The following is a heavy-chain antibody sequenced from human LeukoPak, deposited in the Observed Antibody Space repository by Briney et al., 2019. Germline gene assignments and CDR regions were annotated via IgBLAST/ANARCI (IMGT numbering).Heavy chain of an antibody. CDR1: GGTFSSYA. CDR2: IIPIFGTA. V-gene: IGHV1-69*06. D-gene: IGHD2-8*02. CDR3: ARVVEYEYYYMDV. Sequence: ASVKVSCKASGGTFSSYAISWVRQAPGQGLEWMGRIIPIFGTANYAQKFQGRVTITADKSTSTAYMELSSLRSEDTAVYYCARVVEYEYYYMDVWGKGTTVTVSS. J-gene: IGHJ6*03.